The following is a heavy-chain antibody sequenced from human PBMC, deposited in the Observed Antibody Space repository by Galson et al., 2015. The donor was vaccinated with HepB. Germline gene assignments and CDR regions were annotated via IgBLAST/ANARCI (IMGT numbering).Heavy chain of an antibody. Sequence: SLRLSCAASGITFSTYSMNWVRQAPGKGLEWVSSISSSSSYIYYADSVKSRFTISRDNYRNTLFLQMNSLRPEDTAVYYYAKGLLQYDFWARHDALDIWGQGTMVTVSS. D-gene: IGHD3-3*01. CDR3: AKGLLQYDFWARHDALDI. CDR1: GITFSTYS. V-gene: IGHV3-21*01. CDR2: ISSSSSYI. J-gene: IGHJ3*02.